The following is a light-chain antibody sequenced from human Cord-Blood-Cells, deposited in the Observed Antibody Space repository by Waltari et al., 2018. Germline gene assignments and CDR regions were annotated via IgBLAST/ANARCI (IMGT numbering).Light chain of an antibody. CDR2: KVS. V-gene: IGKV2-30*02. CDR1: QSLVHSDGNTY. J-gene: IGKJ1*01. Sequence: EVVMTQSPLSLPVTLGQPASISCRSSQSLVHSDGNTYLKWCPQRPGKSPRRLIYKVSNRDSGVPDRFSGSGSGTDFTLKISRVEAEDVGVYYCMQGTHWPWMFGQGTKVEIK. CDR3: MQGTHWPWM.